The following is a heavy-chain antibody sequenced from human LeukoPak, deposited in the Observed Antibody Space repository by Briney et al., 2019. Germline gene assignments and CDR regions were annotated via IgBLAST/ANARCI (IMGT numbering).Heavy chain of an antibody. Sequence: GGSLRLSCAASGFTVSSNYMSWVRQAPGKGLEWVSIIYSGGSTEYTNSVKGRFTISRDHSKNMVYLQMNSLRAEDTAVYYCARGDSGSWNYKRGFDYWGQGTLVTVSS. CDR1: GFTVSSNY. J-gene: IGHJ4*02. CDR3: ARGDSGSWNYKRGFDY. D-gene: IGHD1-26*01. V-gene: IGHV3-53*01. CDR2: IYSGGST.